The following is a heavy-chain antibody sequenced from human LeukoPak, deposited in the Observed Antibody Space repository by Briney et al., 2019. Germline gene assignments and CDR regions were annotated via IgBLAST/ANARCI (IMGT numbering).Heavy chain of an antibody. CDR1: GGSISSGSYY. J-gene: IGHJ4*02. CDR2: IYTSGST. V-gene: IGHV4-61*02. D-gene: IGHD3-22*01. Sequence: SQTLSLTCTVPGGSISSGSYYWSWIRQPAGKGLEWIGRIYTSGSTDYNPSLKSRVTISLDTSKNQFSLKLSSVTAADTAVYYCARDDYDSSGYWWGLFDYWGQGTLVTVSS. CDR3: ARDDYDSSGYWWGLFDY.